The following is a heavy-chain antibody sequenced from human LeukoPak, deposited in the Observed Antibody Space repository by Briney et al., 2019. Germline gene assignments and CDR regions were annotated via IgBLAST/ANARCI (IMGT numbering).Heavy chain of an antibody. CDR3: AVVPAAHFDY. CDR2: TNPNSGGT. Sequence: ASVKVSCKASGYTFTVYYMHWLRQAPGQGLEWMGWTNPNSGGTNYAQKFQGRVTMTRDTPISTAYMELSRLRSDDTAVYYCAVVPAAHFDYWGQGTLVTVSS. J-gene: IGHJ4*02. V-gene: IGHV1-2*02. CDR1: GYTFTVYY. D-gene: IGHD2-2*01.